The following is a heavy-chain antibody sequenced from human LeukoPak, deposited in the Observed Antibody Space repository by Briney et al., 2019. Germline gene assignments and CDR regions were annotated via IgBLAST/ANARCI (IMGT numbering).Heavy chain of an antibody. J-gene: IGHJ4*02. Sequence: GGSLRLSCAASGFTFSSYSMNWVRQAPGKGLERVSSISSSSSYIYYADSVKGRFTISRDNAKNSLYLQMNSLRAEDTAVYYCASLAGDYYDSSGYYFIDYWGQGTLVTVSS. CDR2: ISSSSSYI. V-gene: IGHV3-21*01. D-gene: IGHD3-22*01. CDR1: GFTFSSYS. CDR3: ASLAGDYYDSSGYYFIDY.